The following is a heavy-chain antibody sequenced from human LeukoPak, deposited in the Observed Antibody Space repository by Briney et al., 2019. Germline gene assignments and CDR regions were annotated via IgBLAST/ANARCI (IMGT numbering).Heavy chain of an antibody. CDR1: GGSFSGYY. CDR2: INHSGST. J-gene: IGHJ4*02. Sequence: SETLSLTCAVYGGSFSGYYWSWIRQPPGKGLEWIGEINHSGSTNYNPSLKSRVTISVDTSKNQFSLKLSSVTAADTAVYYCARTKYSSSSGYWGQGTLVTVSS. V-gene: IGHV4-34*01. CDR3: ARTKYSSSSGY. D-gene: IGHD6-6*01.